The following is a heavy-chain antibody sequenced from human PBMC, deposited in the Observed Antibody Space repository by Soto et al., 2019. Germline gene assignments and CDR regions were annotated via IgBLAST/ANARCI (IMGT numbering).Heavy chain of an antibody. CDR1: GYTFTSYA. V-gene: IGHV1-3*01. CDR3: AREGKLEQYRYNWFDP. Sequence: GASVKVSCKASGYTFTSYAMYWVRQAPGQRLEWMGWINAGNGNTKYSQKFQGRVTITRDTSASTAYMELSSLRSEDTAVYYCAREGKLEQYRYNWFDPWGQGTLVTVSS. CDR2: INAGNGNT. J-gene: IGHJ5*02. D-gene: IGHD1-1*01.